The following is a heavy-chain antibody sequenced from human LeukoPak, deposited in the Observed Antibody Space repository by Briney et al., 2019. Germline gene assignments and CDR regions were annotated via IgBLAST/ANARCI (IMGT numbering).Heavy chain of an antibody. J-gene: IGHJ4*02. CDR1: GYTFTSYG. V-gene: IGHV1-18*01. Sequence: ASVKVSCKASGYTFTSYGISWVRQAPGQGLEWMGWISAYNGNTNYAQKLQGRVTMTTDTSTSTAYMELRSLRSDDTAVYYCAWVDYVWGSYRYDYWGQGTLVTVSS. CDR3: AWVDYVWGSYRYDY. D-gene: IGHD3-16*02. CDR2: ISAYNGNT.